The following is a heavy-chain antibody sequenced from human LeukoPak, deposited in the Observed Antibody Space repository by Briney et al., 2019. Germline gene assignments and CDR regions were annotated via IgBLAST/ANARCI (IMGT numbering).Heavy chain of an antibody. V-gene: IGHV4-34*01. CDR2: INHSGIT. CDR3: ARGIYSNYDWFDP. Sequence: SESLSLTCAVSGASFNDYYWTWIRQPPGKGLEWIGEINHSGITRYKPSLKSRVTISVDTSKNQFSLNLISVTAADTAVYYCARGIYSNYDWFDPWGQGTLVTVSS. D-gene: IGHD4-11*01. J-gene: IGHJ5*02. CDR1: GASFNDYY.